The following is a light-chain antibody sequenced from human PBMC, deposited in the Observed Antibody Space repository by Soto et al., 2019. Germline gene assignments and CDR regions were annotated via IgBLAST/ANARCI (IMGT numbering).Light chain of an antibody. CDR3: SSYAGNSRYV. CDR1: SSDVGRYNY. Sequence: QSLLRQPPSASGSPGHAVTISCTGTSSDVGRYNYISWYQQRPGKAPKLIIYEVSKRPSGVPDRLSGFKHGNTASLTVSGLQAEDEADYYCSSYAGNSRYVFGTGTKVTAL. CDR2: EVS. J-gene: IGLJ1*01. V-gene: IGLV2-8*01.